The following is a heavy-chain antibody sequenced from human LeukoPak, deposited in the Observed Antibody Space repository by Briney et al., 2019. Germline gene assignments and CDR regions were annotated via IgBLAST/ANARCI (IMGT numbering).Heavy chain of an antibody. V-gene: IGHV4-59*01. CDR3: ARLRPGIAVATFDY. J-gene: IGHJ4*02. CDR1: GLSISSYY. D-gene: IGHD6-19*01. CDR2: IYYSGST. Sequence: PSETLSLTCTVSGLSISSYYWSWIRQPPGKGLEWLGYIYYSGSTNYNPSLKSRVTISVDTSKNQFSLKLSSVTAADTAVYYCARLRPGIAVATFDYWGQGTLVTVSS.